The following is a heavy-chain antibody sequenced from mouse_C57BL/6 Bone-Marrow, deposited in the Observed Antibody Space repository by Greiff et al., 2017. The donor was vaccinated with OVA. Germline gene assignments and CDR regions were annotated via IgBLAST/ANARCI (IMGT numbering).Heavy chain of an antibody. CDR1: GFSLTSYG. J-gene: IGHJ4*01. CDR3: AKKGGGGAMDY. V-gene: IGHV2-5*01. Sequence: QVQLKQSGPGLVQPSQSLSITCTVSGFSLTSYGVHWVRQSPGKGLAWLGVIWRGGSTDYNAAFMSRLSITKDNSKSQVFFQMNSLQANDTDIYSGAKKGGGGAMDYWGQGTSVTVSS. CDR2: IWRGGST.